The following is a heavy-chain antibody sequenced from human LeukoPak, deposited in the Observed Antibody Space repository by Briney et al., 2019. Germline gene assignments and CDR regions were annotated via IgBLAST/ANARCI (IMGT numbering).Heavy chain of an antibody. Sequence: ASVKVSCKASGGTFSSYAISRVRQAPGQGLEWMGGIIPIFGTANYAQKFQGRVTITADESTSTAYMELSSLRSEDTAVYYCARDTFPYGSGSYMDYWGQGTLVTVSS. CDR2: IIPIFGTA. V-gene: IGHV1-69*01. CDR1: GGTFSSYA. J-gene: IGHJ4*02. CDR3: ARDTFPYGSGSYMDY. D-gene: IGHD3-10*01.